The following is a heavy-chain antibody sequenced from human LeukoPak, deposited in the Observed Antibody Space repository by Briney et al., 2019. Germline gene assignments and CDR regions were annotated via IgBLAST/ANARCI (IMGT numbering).Heavy chain of an antibody. D-gene: IGHD3-10*01. CDR3: ARSIWFGEPLGWFDP. V-gene: IGHV1-46*01. Sequence: ASVKVSCKASGYTFTSYYMHWVRQAPGQGLEWMGIINPSGGSTSYAQKFQGRVTMTRDMSTSTVYMELRSLRSDDTAVYYCARSIWFGEPLGWFDPWGQGTLVTVSS. CDR2: INPSGGST. CDR1: GYTFTSYY. J-gene: IGHJ5*02.